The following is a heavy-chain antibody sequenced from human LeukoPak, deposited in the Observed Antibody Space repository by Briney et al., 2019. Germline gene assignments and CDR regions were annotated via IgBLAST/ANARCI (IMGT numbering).Heavy chain of an antibody. CDR3: ARPDSIVILDWLATDAFGI. CDR1: GGSISSGDYY. V-gene: IGHV4-30-4*08. Sequence: SETLSLTCTVSGGSISSGDYYWSWIRQPPGKSLEWLGYIYYSGSTYYNPSLKSRVTISVDTPKNQFSLNLISVPAAATPVYSCARPDSIVILDWLATDAFGIWRQGTMVTVSA. D-gene: IGHD3-3*01. J-gene: IGHJ3*02. CDR2: IYYSGST.